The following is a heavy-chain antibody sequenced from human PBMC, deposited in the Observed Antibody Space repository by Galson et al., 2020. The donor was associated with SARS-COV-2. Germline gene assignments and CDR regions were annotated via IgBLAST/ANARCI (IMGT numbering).Heavy chain of an antibody. J-gene: IGHJ6*02. CDR1: GFTFSSYW. Sequence: GGSLRLSCAASGFTFSSYWMSWVRQAPGKGLEWVANIKQDGSEKYYVDSVKGRFTISRDNAKNSLYLQMNSLRAEDTAVYYCARDLLRAGGDYYYYYGMDVWGQGTTVTVSS. V-gene: IGHV3-7*01. CDR2: IKQDGSEK. D-gene: IGHD2-15*01. CDR3: ARDLLRAGGDYYYYYGMDV.